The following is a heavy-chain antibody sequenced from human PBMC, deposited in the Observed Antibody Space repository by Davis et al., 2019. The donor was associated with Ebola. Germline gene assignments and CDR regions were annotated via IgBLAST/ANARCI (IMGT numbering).Heavy chain of an antibody. CDR2: ISAYNGNT. Sequence: ASVKVSCKASGYTFTSYGISWVRQAPGQGLEWMGWISAYNGNTNYAQKLQGRVTMTTDTSTRTAYMELRSLRSDDTAVYYCARAHLYDYIWGSYPYFDYWGQGTLVTVSS. CDR3: ARAHLYDYIWGSYPYFDY. D-gene: IGHD3-16*02. J-gene: IGHJ4*02. CDR1: GYTFTSYG. V-gene: IGHV1-18*01.